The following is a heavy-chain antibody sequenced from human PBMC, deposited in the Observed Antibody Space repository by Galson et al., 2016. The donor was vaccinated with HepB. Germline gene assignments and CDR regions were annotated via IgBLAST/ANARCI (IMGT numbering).Heavy chain of an antibody. CDR1: GFTFSSYT. CDR2: ITDSSSYI. J-gene: IGHJ6*02. V-gene: IGHV3-21*01. D-gene: IGHD5-18*01. Sequence: SLRLSCAASGFTFSSYTMNWVRQAPGEGLEWVSSITDSSSYIFYADSVKGRFTISRDNAKNSLYLQMHNLRAEDTAVYYCARLAQYSYDLDFYYGMDVWGQGTTVTVSS. CDR3: ARLAQYSYDLDFYYGMDV.